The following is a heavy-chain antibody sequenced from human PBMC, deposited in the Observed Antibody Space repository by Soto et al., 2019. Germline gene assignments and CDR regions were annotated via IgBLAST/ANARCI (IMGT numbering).Heavy chain of an antibody. J-gene: IGHJ4*02. CDR1: GDSVSSNSVA. CDR2: TYYRSKWYD. CDR3: ARVTSGWYFYC. V-gene: IGHV6-1*01. D-gene: IGHD6-19*01. Sequence: LPTLPLTCAISGDSVSSNSVAWYWNRQSPSRGLEWLGRTYYRSKWYDDYAVPVKSRITINPDTSKNQLSLQLNSVTPEDTAVYYCARVTSGWYFYCWGQGTLVTSPQ.